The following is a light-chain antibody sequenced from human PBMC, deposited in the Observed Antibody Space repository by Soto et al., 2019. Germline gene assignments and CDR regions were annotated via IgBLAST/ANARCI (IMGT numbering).Light chain of an antibody. CDR1: QSVSSSY. J-gene: IGKJ1*01. CDR3: QQYGSSPGT. CDR2: GAS. V-gene: IGKV3-20*01. Sequence: EIVLTQSPGTLSLSPGERATLSCRASQSVSSSYLAWYQHKPGQAPRLLIYGASSRATGIPDRFSGSGSGTALTLIISRLEPEDFAVYYCQQYGSSPGTFGQGTKVEIK.